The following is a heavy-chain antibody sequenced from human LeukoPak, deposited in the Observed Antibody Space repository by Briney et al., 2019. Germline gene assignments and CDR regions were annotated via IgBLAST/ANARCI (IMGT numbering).Heavy chain of an antibody. CDR1: GYSFSSYW. CDR2: IDPSDSYI. J-gene: IGHJ4*02. V-gene: IGHV5-10-1*01. D-gene: IGHD3-22*01. CDR3: ARPDCSGSGCKLLPF. Sequence: GESLRISCQGSGYSFSSYWINWVRQMPGRGLVWVGRIDPSDSYINYSPSFQGHVTISADKSIATAYLQWSSLTASDTAIYYCARPDCSGSGCKLLPFWGQGTLVTVSS.